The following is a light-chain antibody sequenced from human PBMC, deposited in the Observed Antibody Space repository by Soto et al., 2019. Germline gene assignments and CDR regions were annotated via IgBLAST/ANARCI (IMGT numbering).Light chain of an antibody. CDR3: QHYGSTPRT. V-gene: IGKV3-20*01. CDR1: QSISSSY. J-gene: IGKJ1*01. CDR2: GAS. Sequence: EIVLTQSPGTLSLSPGERATLSCRPSQSISSSYLAWYQHKPGQTPRLLIYGASSRATGIPDRFSGSGSGTDFTLTISRLEPEDFAVYYCQHYGSTPRTFGQGTKVEIK.